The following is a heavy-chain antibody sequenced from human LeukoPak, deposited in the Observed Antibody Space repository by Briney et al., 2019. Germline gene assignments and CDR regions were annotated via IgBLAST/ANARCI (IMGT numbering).Heavy chain of an antibody. V-gene: IGHV1-69*06. CDR1: GGTFSSYA. CDR3: ARDQKVGATPYFGMDV. CDR2: IIPMFGTV. J-gene: IGHJ6*02. Sequence: AASVKVSCKASGGTFSSYAINWVRQAPGQGLEWMGRIIPMFGTVNYEQKFQGRVTIIADKFTSTAYMELSSLRFEDTAMYYCARDQKVGATPYFGMDVWGQGTTVTVSS. D-gene: IGHD1-26*01.